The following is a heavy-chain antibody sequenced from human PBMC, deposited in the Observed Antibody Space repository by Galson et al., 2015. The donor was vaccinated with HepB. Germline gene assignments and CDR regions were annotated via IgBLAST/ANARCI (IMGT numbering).Heavy chain of an antibody. J-gene: IGHJ3*02. V-gene: IGHV3-33*01. CDR3: ARDSGSSSSGSAAFDI. CDR1: GFTFSSYG. Sequence: LRLSCAASGFTFSSYGMHWVRQAPGKGLEWVAVIWYDGSNKYYADSVKGRFTISRDNSKNTLYLQMNSLRAEDTAVYYCARDSGSSSSGSAAFDIWGQGTMVTVSS. D-gene: IGHD6-6*01. CDR2: IWYDGSNK.